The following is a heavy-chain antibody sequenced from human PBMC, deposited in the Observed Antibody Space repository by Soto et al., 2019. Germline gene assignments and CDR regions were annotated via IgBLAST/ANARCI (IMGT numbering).Heavy chain of an antibody. CDR1: GFTFSSYA. CDR2: ISGSGGST. Sequence: EVQLLESGGGLVQPGGSLRLSCAASGFTFSSYAMSWVRQAPGKGLEWVSAISGSGGSTYYADSVKGRFTISRDNSKNTLYLKMNSLRAEDTAVYYCAITSSMTTVTNFDYWGQGTLVTVSS. D-gene: IGHD4-17*01. J-gene: IGHJ4*02. CDR3: AITSSMTTVTNFDY. V-gene: IGHV3-23*01.